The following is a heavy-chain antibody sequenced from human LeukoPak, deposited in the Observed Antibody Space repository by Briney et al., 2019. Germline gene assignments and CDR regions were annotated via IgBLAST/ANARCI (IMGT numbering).Heavy chain of an antibody. J-gene: IGHJ4*02. CDR2: INHSGST. Sequence: SETLSLTCAVYGGSFSGYYWSWIRQPPGKGLEWIGEINHSGSTNYNPSLKSRVTISVDTSKNQFSLQLNSVTPEDTAVYYCARDRRDGVHDYWGQGTLVTVSS. CDR3: ARDRRDGVHDY. V-gene: IGHV4-34*01. CDR1: GGSFSGYY. D-gene: IGHD5-24*01.